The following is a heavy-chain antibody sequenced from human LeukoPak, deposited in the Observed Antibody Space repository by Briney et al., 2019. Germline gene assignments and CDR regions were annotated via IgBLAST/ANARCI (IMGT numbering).Heavy chain of an antibody. J-gene: IGHJ6*02. CDR2: IFYSGST. D-gene: IGHD3-22*01. CDR1: GGSISSSRYY. CDR3: ARSQWTYYYDSSGYYRSLHYYYGMDV. V-gene: IGHV4-39*01. Sequence: SETLSLTCTVSGGSISSSRYYWGWIRQPPGKGLEWIGTIFYSGSTYYNPSLKSRVTISVDTSKNQFSLNLSSVTAADTAVYYCARSQWTYYYDSSGYYRSLHYYYGMDVWGQGTTVTVSS.